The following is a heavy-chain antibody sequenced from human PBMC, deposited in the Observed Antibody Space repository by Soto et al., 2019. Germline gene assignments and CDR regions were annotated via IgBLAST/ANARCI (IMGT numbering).Heavy chain of an antibody. J-gene: IGHJ6*02. D-gene: IGHD3-10*01. CDR1: GGTFSSYA. V-gene: IGHV1-69*13. CDR3: ARDHGSGSYYKAYYGMDV. CDR2: IIPIFGTA. Sequence: SSVKVSCKASGGTFSSYAISWVRQAPGQGLEWMGGIIPIFGTANYAQKFQGRVTITADESTSTAYMELSSLRSEDTAVYYCARDHGSGSYYKAYYGMDVWGQGTTVT.